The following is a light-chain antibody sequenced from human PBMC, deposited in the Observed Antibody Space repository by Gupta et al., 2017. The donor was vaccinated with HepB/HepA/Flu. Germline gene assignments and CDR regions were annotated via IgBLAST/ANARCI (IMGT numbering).Light chain of an antibody. J-gene: IGKJ1*01. CDR2: KAS. CDR1: QSISSS. CDR3: QQDSNYPWT. Sequence: DVQMTQSPSTLSASVGDRVTIPCRASQSISSSLAWYQQKPGKAPKLLIYKASSLQSGVPSRFSGSGSGTEFTLTISSLQPDDFATYYCQQDSNYPWTFGQGTKVEIK. V-gene: IGKV1-5*03.